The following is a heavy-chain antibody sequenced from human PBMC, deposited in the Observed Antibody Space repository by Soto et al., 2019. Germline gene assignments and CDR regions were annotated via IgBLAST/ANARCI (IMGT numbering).Heavy chain of an antibody. Sequence: QVQLVQSGAEVKKPGSSVKVSCKASGGTFGSYAISWVRQAPGQGLEWMGGIIPIPGTANYAQQFQGRVTSAAYESTSTAYMELSSLRSEDTAVYYCARSQGSSTSLEIYYYYYYGMDVWGQGTTVTVSS. V-gene: IGHV1-69*01. D-gene: IGHD2-2*01. CDR2: IIPIPGTA. CDR1: GGTFGSYA. CDR3: ARSQGSSTSLEIYYYYYYGMDV. J-gene: IGHJ6*02.